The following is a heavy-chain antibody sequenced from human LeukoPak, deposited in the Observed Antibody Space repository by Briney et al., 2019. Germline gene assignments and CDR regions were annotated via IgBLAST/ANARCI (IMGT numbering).Heavy chain of an antibody. J-gene: IGHJ3*02. CDR3: AKLAPRGGFDI. CDR1: GGSISNDY. D-gene: IGHD3-3*02. CDR2: IYITGTS. V-gene: IGHV4-4*07. Sequence: SETLSLTCTVSGGSISNDYWGWVRQPAGKGLEWIWHIYITGTSNYNPSLQSRVPMSLDTSKNKFYLKLTSVTAADTAVYYCAKLAPRGGFDIWGQGTMVTVSS.